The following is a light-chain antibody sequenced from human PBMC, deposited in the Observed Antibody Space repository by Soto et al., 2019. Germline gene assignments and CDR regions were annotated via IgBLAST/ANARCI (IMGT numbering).Light chain of an antibody. CDR3: VLYTGSGINV. J-gene: IGLJ7*01. Sequence: QTVVTQEPSLSVSPGGTVTFTCGLSSGSVSTNYYPSWYQQTPGQSPRTLMYSTNTRSSGVPDRFSGSILGNKAALTITGAQADDESDYYCVLYTGSGINVFGGGTQLTVL. CDR2: STN. CDR1: SGSVSTNYY. V-gene: IGLV8-61*01.